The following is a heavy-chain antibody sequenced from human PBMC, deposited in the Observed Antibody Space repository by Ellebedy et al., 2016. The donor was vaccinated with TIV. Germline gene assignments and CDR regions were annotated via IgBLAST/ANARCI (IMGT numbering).Heavy chain of an antibody. V-gene: IGHV3-53*01. CDR1: GFTVSSNY. Sequence: GESLKISXAASGFTVSSNYMNWVRQAPGKGLEWVSVLYTGGSTYYADSVKGRFTISRDNSMKTLNLQMNSLRAEDTALYYCTYSSSCDYWGQGTLVTVSS. J-gene: IGHJ4*02. CDR2: LYTGGST. D-gene: IGHD6-6*01. CDR3: TYSSSCDY.